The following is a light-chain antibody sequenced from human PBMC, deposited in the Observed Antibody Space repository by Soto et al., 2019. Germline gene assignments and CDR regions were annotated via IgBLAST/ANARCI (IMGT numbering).Light chain of an antibody. J-gene: IGLJ1*01. Sequence: QSALTQPASVSGSPGQSIAISCTGTSSDVGAYGYVSWYQQHPGKAPKLMIYDVTNRPSGVSDRFSGSKSGNTASLTISGLQAEDEADYYCCSYTSTRTYVFGTGTKVT. CDR1: SSDVGAYGY. CDR2: DVT. V-gene: IGLV2-14*03. CDR3: CSYTSTRTYV.